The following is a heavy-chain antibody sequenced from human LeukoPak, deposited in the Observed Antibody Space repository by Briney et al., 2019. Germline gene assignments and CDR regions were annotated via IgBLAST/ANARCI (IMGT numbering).Heavy chain of an antibody. CDR1: GYTFTGYN. D-gene: IGHD1-1*01. CDR3: ANDSGDWNDGGY. J-gene: IGHJ4*02. V-gene: IGHV1-2*06. CDR2: INPNSGGT. Sequence: GASVKVSCKASGYTFTGYNMHWVRQAPGQGLEWMGRINPNSGGTNYAQKFQGRVTMTRDTSISTAYMELSRLRSDDTAVYYCANDSGDWNDGGYWGQGTLVTVSS.